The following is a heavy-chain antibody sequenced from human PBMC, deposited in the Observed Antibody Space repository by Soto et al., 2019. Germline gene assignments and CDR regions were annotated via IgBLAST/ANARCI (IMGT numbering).Heavy chain of an antibody. CDR1: GFTFSSYR. J-gene: IGHJ4*02. D-gene: IGHD3-9*01. CDR2: SSSSSSTI. V-gene: IGHV3-48*02. Sequence: SLSLSAAAAGFTFSSYRTNWDRQGQRKGMEWVSYSSSSSSTIYYADSVKGRFTISRDNAKNSLYLQMNSLRDEDTAVYYCARAAARYYDILTGSDYWGQGTLVTVSS. CDR3: ARAAARYYDILTGSDY.